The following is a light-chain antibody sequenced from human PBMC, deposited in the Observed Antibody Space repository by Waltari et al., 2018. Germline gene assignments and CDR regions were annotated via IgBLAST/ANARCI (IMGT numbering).Light chain of an antibody. CDR2: YNN. V-gene: IGLV1-44*01. CDR3: ASWDDGLNGWV. Sequence: QSVLTQAPSASGTPGQRVIISCSGSSSNIGNNPVNWYQQVPGTAPKPLIFYNNERRSGGPAGSSGSKSGTSASLAISGLQSEDEADYYCASWDDGLNGWVFGGGTRLTVL. J-gene: IGLJ3*02. CDR1: SSNIGNNP.